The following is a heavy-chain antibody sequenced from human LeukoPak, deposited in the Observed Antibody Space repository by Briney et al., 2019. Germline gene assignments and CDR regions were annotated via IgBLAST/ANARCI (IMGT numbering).Heavy chain of an antibody. CDR2: IYYSGST. Sequence: PSQTLSLTCTVSGVSISSGGYYWSWIRQPPGKGLEWIGYIYYSGSTYYNPSLKSRVTISVDTSKNQFSLKLSSVTAADTAVYFCARLSDSSSSLDHWGQGTLVTVSS. V-gene: IGHV4-31*03. CDR3: ARLSDSSSSLDH. J-gene: IGHJ5*02. CDR1: GVSISSGGYY. D-gene: IGHD6-6*01.